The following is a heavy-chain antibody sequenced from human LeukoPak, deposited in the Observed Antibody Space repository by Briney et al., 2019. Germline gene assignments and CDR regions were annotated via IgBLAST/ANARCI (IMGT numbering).Heavy chain of an antibody. CDR1: RGSFSGSF. J-gene: IGHJ4*02. D-gene: IGHD3-9*01. Sequence: PSETLSLTCAVPRGSFSGSFWSWIRQSPGRGLEWIGEINHSGTSNYSPSLKSRVTISVDTSMNQFSLNLTAVTAADTAVYYCARGLFRLARPFDLWGQGTVVTVSS. CDR2: INHSGTS. V-gene: IGHV4-34*01. CDR3: ARGLFRLARPFDL.